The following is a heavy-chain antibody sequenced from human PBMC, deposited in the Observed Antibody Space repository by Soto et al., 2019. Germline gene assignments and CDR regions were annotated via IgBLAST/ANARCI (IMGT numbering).Heavy chain of an antibody. J-gene: IGHJ4*02. CDR1: GASISSGRSY. D-gene: IGHD6-19*01. Sequence: SETLSLTCTVSGASISSGRSYWSWIRQHPGKGLEWIGYMFYSGSTYYHPSLKSRVNISADTSKNQFSLRLTSVTAADTAVYYCAREGSSGWNTDYWGQGTLVTVSS. CDR3: AREGSSGWNTDY. CDR2: MFYSGST. V-gene: IGHV4-30-4*01.